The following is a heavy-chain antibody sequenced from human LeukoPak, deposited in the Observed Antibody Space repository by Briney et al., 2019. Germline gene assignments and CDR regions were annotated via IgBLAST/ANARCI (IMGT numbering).Heavy chain of an antibody. CDR1: GFTFSDYY. J-gene: IGHJ4*02. CDR2: IKGNGLTT. Sequence: GGSLRLSCAASGFTFSDYYMTWIRQAPGKGLEWLSHIKGNGLTTYYADSVKGRFTISRDNSKNTLYLQMNSLRAEDTAVYYCAKEGDYYDSSGYTDYWGQGTLVTVSS. CDR3: AKEGDYYDSSGYTDY. D-gene: IGHD3-22*01. V-gene: IGHV3-11*01.